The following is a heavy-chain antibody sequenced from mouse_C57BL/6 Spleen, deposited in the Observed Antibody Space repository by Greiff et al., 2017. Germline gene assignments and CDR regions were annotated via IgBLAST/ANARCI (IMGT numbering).Heavy chain of an antibody. Sequence: QVQLQQPGAELVKPGASVKMSCKASGYTFTSYWITWVKQRPGQGLEWIGDIYPGSGSTNYNEKFKSKATLTVDTSSSTAYMQLSSLPSEDSAVYYCARYSLYYDYVGAMDYWGQGTSVTVSS. CDR2: IYPGSGST. CDR3: ARYSLYYDYVGAMDY. D-gene: IGHD2-4*01. CDR1: GYTFTSYW. V-gene: IGHV1-55*01. J-gene: IGHJ4*01.